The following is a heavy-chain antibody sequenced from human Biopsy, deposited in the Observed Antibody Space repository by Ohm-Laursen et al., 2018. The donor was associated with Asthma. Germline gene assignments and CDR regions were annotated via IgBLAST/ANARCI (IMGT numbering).Heavy chain of an antibody. Sequence: SLRLSCAASGFTFSNYGMHWVRQAPGKGLDWVAVISFDGSNKNYTDSVKGRFSISRDKSRNKQHLQMKRLRAEDTAVYYCAKDVFPGWELRRGPDYWGQGTLVTVSS. CDR3: AKDVFPGWELRRGPDY. CDR2: ISFDGSNK. J-gene: IGHJ4*02. D-gene: IGHD1-26*01. V-gene: IGHV3-30*18. CDR1: GFTFSNYG.